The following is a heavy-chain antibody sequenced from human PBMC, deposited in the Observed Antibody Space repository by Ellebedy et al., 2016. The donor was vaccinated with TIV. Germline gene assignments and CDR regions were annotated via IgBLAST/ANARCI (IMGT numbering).Heavy chain of an antibody. V-gene: IGHV3-48*01. J-gene: IGHJ4*02. CDR3: AGRGY. CDR2: ITFSGTTK. Sequence: GESLKISXAASGFTFSSSGMDWVRQAPGKGLEWVSFITFSGTTKYYADSVKGRFTISRDDAKNSLYLQMNSLRAEDTAVYYCAGRGYWGQGTLVTVSS. CDR1: GFTFSSSG.